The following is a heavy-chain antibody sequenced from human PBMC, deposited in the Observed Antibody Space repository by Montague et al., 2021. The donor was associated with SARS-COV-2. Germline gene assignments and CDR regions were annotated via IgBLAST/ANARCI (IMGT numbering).Heavy chain of an antibody. V-gene: IGHV4-59*08. J-gene: IGHJ4*02. CDR2: IYYSGST. D-gene: IGHD6-13*01. CDR3: ARGKEGYTSSWYLDY. CDR1: GGSISSYY. Sequence: SETLSLTCTVSGGSISSYYWSWIRQPPGRALEWIGYIYYSGSTNYNPSLKSRVTLSVDTSKNQFSLKLSSVTAADTAVYYCARGKEGYTSSWYLDYWGQGTLVTVSS.